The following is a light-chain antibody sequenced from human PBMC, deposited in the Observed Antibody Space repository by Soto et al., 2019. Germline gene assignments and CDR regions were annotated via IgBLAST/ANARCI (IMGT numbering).Light chain of an antibody. V-gene: IGKV1-27*01. CDR1: LGITNY. J-gene: IGKJ1*01. CDR2: AAS. Sequence: DIQMTQSPSSLSASVGDRVTITCRASLGITNYLAWYQQKPGKVPKLLIYAASTLQSGVPSRFSGSGSGTDFTLTISSLQPEDVATYYCQKYNSAPQTFGQGTQVEIK. CDR3: QKYNSAPQT.